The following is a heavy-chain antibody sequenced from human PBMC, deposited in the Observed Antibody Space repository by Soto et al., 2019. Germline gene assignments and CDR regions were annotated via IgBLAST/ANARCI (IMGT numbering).Heavy chain of an antibody. CDR3: VKDSLYYASSPSPGD. D-gene: IGHD3-10*01. V-gene: IGHV3-23*01. Sequence: XGALKVPCSAGGGTRTNYAMSCVDQVPGKELDSVATISGSGSGAATYYPSYADSVKGRFGISSDNSKKTVSLEMNRQRDEDTAAYYCVKDSLYYASSPSPGDWGQGTLVPVSS. CDR1: GGTRTNYA. J-gene: IGHJ4*02. CDR2: ISGSGSGAAT.